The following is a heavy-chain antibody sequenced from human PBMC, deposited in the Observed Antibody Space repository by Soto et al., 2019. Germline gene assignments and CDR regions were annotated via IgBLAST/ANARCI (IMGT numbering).Heavy chain of an antibody. CDR2: ISGGGGSTR. CDR3: ARVRGYYDSSGFDS. Sequence: PGGSLRLSCAASGFTFSDYYMSWIRQAPGKGLEWVSYISGGGGSTRRYADSVKGRFTISRDNAQNSLYLQMNSLRAEDTAVYYCARVRGYYDSSGFDSWGQGTLVTVSS. D-gene: IGHD3-22*01. CDR1: GFTFSDYY. J-gene: IGHJ4*02. V-gene: IGHV3-11*01.